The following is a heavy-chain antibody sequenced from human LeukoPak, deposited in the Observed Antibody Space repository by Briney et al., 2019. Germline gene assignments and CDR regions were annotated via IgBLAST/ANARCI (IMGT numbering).Heavy chain of an antibody. J-gene: IGHJ4*01. Sequence: GASVKVSCKASGYTLTGYYMHWVRQAPGQGLEWMGWINPNSGGTNYAQKFQGRVTMTRDTSISTAYMELSSLRSEDTAVYYCARETRTTGTDYPDYFDYWGQGTLVTVSS. CDR3: ARETRTTGTDYPDYFDY. V-gene: IGHV1-2*02. CDR1: GYTLTGYY. D-gene: IGHD1-1*01. CDR2: INPNSGGT.